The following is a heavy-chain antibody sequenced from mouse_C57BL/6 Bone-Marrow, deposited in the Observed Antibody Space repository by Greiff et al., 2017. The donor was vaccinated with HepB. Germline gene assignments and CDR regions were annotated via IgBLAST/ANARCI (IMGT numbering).Heavy chain of an antibody. J-gene: IGHJ2*01. CDR2: IYPGGGYT. CDR3: ARAPYSSSYYFDY. V-gene: IGHV1-63*01. Sequence: VKLVESGAELVRPGTSVKMSCKASGYTFTNYWIGWAKQRPGHGLEWIGDIYPGGGYTNYNEKFKGKATLTADKSSSTAYMQFSSLTSEDSAIYYCARAPYSSSYYFDYWGQGTTLTVSS. D-gene: IGHD2-5*01. CDR1: GYTFTNYW.